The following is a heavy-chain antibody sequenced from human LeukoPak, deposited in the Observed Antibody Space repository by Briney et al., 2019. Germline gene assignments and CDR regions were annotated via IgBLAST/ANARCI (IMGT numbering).Heavy chain of an antibody. J-gene: IGHJ4*02. CDR2: MYDRST. D-gene: IGHD3-10*01. CDR3: ARVGTYGSGSYLSWLDY. CDR1: GGSLSPYY. Sequence: SSETLSLTCTVSGGSLSPYYWSWIRQPPGKGLEWLGYMYDRSTNSNPSLMRRVTISVDTSKNQFSLKLSSVTAADTAVYYCARVGTYGSGSYLSWLDYWGQGTLVTVSS. V-gene: IGHV4-59*01.